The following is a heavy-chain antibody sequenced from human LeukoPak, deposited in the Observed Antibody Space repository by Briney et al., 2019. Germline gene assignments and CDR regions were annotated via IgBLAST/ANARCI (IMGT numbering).Heavy chain of an antibody. D-gene: IGHD4/OR15-4a*01. J-gene: IGHJ4*02. CDR2: IYSGTT. CDR1: GFSVSDNS. V-gene: IGHV3-53*01. Sequence: GGSLRLSCTVSGFSVSDNSMSWVRQAPGKGLEWVSFIYSGTTHYSDSVKGRFTISRDNSKSTLYLQMNGLRAEDTAVYYCARRAGAYSHPYDYWGQGTLVTVSS. CDR3: ARRAGAYSHPYDY.